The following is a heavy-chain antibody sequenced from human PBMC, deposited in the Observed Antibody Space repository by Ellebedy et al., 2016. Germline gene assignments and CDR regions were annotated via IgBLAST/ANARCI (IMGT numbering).Heavy chain of an antibody. V-gene: IGHV3-21*01. Sequence: GESLKISCAASGFTFSTYTMNWVRQAPGKGLEWVSSISSGSAHIYYAGSVEGRFTISRDNNKKSLFLQMNSLRADDTAVYYCARDSSPVPAAIRDSYDLDVWGKGTTVTVSS. CDR2: ISSGSAHI. CDR3: ARDSSPVPAAIRDSYDLDV. D-gene: IGHD2-2*02. CDR1: GFTFSTYT. J-gene: IGHJ6*03.